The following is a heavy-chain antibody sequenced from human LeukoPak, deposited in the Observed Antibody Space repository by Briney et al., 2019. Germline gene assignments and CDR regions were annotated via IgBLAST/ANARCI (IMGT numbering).Heavy chain of an antibody. V-gene: IGHV3-53*01. J-gene: IGHJ6*03. D-gene: IGHD1-1*01. CDR3: ARDYNDYYYYYMDV. CDR2: IYSGGST. CDR1: GVTVSSNY. Sequence: GGSLRLSCAASGVTVSSNYLSWVRQAPGKGLEWVSVIYSGGSTYYADSVKGRFTISRDNSKNTLYLQMNSLRAEDTAVYYCARDYNDYYYYYMDVWGKGTTVTVSS.